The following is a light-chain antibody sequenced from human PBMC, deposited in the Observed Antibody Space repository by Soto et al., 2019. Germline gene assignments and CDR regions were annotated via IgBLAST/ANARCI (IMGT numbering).Light chain of an antibody. CDR1: QSVSSD. V-gene: IGKV3-15*01. Sequence: EIVMTQSPATLSVSPGERATLSCRASQSVSSDLAWYQQKPGQAPRLLIYGASTRATGVPDRFSGSGSGTEFTLTISSLQSEDFAVYCCQQYNTCRLMTFGQGNKVDI. CDR2: GAS. J-gene: IGKJ1*01. CDR3: QQYNTCRLMT.